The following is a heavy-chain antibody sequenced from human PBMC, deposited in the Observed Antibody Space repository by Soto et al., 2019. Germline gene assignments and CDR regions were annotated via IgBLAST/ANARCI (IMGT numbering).Heavy chain of an antibody. D-gene: IGHD2-2*01. Sequence: EVQLVESGGGLVKPGGSLRLSCEASGFTFSTYSMNWVRQAPGKGLEWVSSIDSSSFYKYYADSVKGRFTIFRDYPKDLLCLQMNGLGADDTVLYYCARDVPRGYVDYWGQGTLVTVSS. CDR1: GFTFSTYS. CDR3: ARDVPRGYVDY. CDR2: IDSSSFYK. V-gene: IGHV3-21*01. J-gene: IGHJ4*02.